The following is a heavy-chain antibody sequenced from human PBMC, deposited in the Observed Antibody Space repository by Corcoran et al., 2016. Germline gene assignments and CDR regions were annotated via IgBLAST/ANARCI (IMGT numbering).Heavy chain of an antibody. J-gene: IGHJ6*02. CDR2: IKSKTDGGTT. Sequence: EVQLVESGGGLVKPGGSLRLSCAASGFTFSNAWMNWVRQAPGKGLEWVGRIKSKTDGGTTDYAAPVKGRFTISRDDSKNTLYQQMNSLKTEDTAVYYCTTVDPRAKYYYGMDVWGQGTTVTVSS. CDR1: GFTFSNAW. D-gene: IGHD1-26*01. CDR3: TTVDPRAKYYYGMDV. V-gene: IGHV3-15*07.